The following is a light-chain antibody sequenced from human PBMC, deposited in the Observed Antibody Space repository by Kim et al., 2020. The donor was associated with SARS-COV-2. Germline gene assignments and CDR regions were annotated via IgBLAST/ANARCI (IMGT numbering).Light chain of an antibody. Sequence: SYELTQPPSVSVSPGQTASITCSGDKLGDKYACWYQQKPGQSPVLVIYQDSKRPSGFPERFSGSNSGYTATLTISGTQAMDEADYYCQAWDSSTAWVFGG. J-gene: IGLJ3*02. CDR2: QDS. CDR1: KLGDKY. V-gene: IGLV3-1*01. CDR3: QAWDSSTAWV.